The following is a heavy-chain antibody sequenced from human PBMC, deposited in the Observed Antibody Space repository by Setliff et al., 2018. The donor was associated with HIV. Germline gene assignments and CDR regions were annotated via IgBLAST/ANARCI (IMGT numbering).Heavy chain of an antibody. CDR3: ARGVIRGVISQGGLDY. V-gene: IGHV1-3*01. CDR1: GFTFTTYA. J-gene: IGHJ4*02. CDR2: INAANGKT. Sequence: ASVKVSCKASGFTFTTYAVHWVRQAPGQRPEWMGWINAANGKTRYPQRFEARVTITMDKGASTAYMELNSLRSEDSAVYYCARGVIRGVISQGGLDYWGPGTLVTVS. D-gene: IGHD3-10*01.